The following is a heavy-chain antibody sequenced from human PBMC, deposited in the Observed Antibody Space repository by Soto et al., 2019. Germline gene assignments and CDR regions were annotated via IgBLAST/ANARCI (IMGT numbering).Heavy chain of an antibody. CDR2: ISGSGGST. Sequence: GGSLRLSCAASGFTFSSYAMSWVRQAPWKGLEWVSAISGSGGSTYYADSVKGRFTISRDNSKNTLYLQMNSLRAEDTAVYYCAKAGCSSTSCYLASGFNWFDPWGQGTLVTVSS. J-gene: IGHJ5*02. CDR1: GFTFSSYA. CDR3: AKAGCSSTSCYLASGFNWFDP. D-gene: IGHD2-2*01. V-gene: IGHV3-23*01.